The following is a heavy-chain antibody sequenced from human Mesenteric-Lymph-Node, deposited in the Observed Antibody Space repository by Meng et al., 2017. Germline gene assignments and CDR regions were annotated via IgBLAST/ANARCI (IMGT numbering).Heavy chain of an antibody. CDR1: GFTFSSYE. V-gene: IGHV3-48*03. J-gene: IGHJ6*02. Sequence: GESLKISCAVSGFTFSSYEMNWVRQAPGKGLEWVSYISSSGSTIYYADSVKGRFTISRDNAKNSLYLQMNSLRAEDTAVYYCAREYYDYVWGSYTYYYYGMDVWGQGTTVTVSS. D-gene: IGHD3-16*01. CDR3: AREYYDYVWGSYTYYYYGMDV. CDR2: ISSSGSTI.